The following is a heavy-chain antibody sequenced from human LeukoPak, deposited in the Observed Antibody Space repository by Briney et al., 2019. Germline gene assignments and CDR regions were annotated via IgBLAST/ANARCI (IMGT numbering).Heavy chain of an antibody. CDR1: EFTFSTYG. CDR3: AKLLGWAYDILTGSSPNPLDY. Sequence: PGGSLRLSCAASEFTFSTYGMHWVRQAPGKGLEWVAVISYDGSYKFYADSVKGRFTISRDNSKSTLYLQMNSLRAEDTAVYYCAKLLGWAYDILTGSSPNPLDYWGQGTLVTVSS. J-gene: IGHJ4*02. D-gene: IGHD3-9*01. V-gene: IGHV3-30*18. CDR2: ISYDGSYK.